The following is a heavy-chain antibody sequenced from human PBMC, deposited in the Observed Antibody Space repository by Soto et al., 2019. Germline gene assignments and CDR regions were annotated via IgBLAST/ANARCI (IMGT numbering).Heavy chain of an antibody. CDR3: ARSLRGYPYLIRYYGMDV. Sequence: GGSLRLSCAASGFTFSSYAMHWVRQAPGKGLEWVAVISYDGSNKYYAESVKGRFTISRDNSKNTLYLQLNSLRAEDTAAYYCARSLRGYPYLIRYYGMDVWGQGTMVTVSS. CDR2: ISYDGSNK. CDR1: GFTFSSYA. D-gene: IGHD5-18*01. V-gene: IGHV3-30-3*01. J-gene: IGHJ6*02.